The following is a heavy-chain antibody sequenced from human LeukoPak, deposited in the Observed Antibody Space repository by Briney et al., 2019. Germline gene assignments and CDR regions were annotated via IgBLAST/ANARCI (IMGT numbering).Heavy chain of an antibody. V-gene: IGHV4-59*01. CDR1: GGSISSYY. CDR2: IYYSGST. J-gene: IGHJ5*02. CDR3: ARDGSSWYGGGFDP. Sequence: SETLSLTCTVSGGSISSYYWSWIRQPPGKGLEWIGYIYYSGSTNYNPSLKSRVTISVDTSKNQFSLKLSSVTAADTAVYYCARDGSSWYGGGFDPWGQGTLVTVSS. D-gene: IGHD6-13*01.